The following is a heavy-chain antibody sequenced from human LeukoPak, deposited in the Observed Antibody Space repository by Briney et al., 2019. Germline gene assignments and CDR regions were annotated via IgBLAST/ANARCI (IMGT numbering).Heavy chain of an antibody. D-gene: IGHD6-6*01. CDR3: ARDSSSSSIDY. CDR2: IRDYNGNT. J-gene: IGHJ4*02. Sequence: ASVKVSCTASGYTFTSYGISWVRQAPGQGLEWMGWIRDYNGNTNYAQKLQGRVTMTTDTSTSTAYMELRSLRSDDTAVYYCARDSSSSSIDYWGQGTLVTVSS. CDR1: GYTFTSYG. V-gene: IGHV1-18*01.